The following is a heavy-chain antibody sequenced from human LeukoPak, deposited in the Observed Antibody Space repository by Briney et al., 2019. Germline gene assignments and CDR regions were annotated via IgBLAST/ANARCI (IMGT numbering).Heavy chain of an antibody. V-gene: IGHV3-23*01. CDR2: ISGSGGST. J-gene: IGHJ4*02. CDR3: ARDTVERGQNVMDY. D-gene: IGHD1-1*01. Sequence: GGSLRLSCAASGFTFSSYAMSWVRQAPGKGLEWVSAISGSGGSTYYADSVKGRFTISRDNSKNTLYLQMNSLRAEDTAVYYCARDTVERGQNVMDYWGQGTLVTVSS. CDR1: GFTFSSYA.